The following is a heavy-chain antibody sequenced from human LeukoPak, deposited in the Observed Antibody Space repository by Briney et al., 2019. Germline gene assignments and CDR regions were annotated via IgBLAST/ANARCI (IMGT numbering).Heavy chain of an antibody. D-gene: IGHD5-12*01. CDR3: AKPWADSGYDSGGYYFDY. Sequence: GGSLRLSCAASGFTFSSYEMNWVRQAPGKGLEWVAYITSSGRIIYYADSVKGRFTISRDNSKNTLYLQMNSLRAEDTAVYYCAKPWADSGYDSGGYYFDYWGQGTLVTVSS. CDR1: GFTFSSYE. V-gene: IGHV3-48*03. J-gene: IGHJ4*02. CDR2: ITSSGRII.